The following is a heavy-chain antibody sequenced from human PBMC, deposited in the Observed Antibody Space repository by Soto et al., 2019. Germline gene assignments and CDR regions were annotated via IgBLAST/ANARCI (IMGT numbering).Heavy chain of an antibody. V-gene: IGHV3-73*01. CDR1: GFTFSGSA. J-gene: IGHJ3*02. CDR3: VRYCSGGSCPDAFDI. CDR2: IRSKANSDAT. Sequence: GGSLRLSCVASGFTFSGSAVHWVRQASGKGLEWVGRIRSKANSDATAYGASVKGRFTISRDDSKNTAYLQMNSLKTEDTAVYYCVRYCSGGSCPDAFDIWGQGTMVTVSS. D-gene: IGHD2-15*01.